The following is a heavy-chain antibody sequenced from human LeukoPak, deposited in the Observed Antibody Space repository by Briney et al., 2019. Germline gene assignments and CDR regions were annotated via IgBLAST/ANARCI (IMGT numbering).Heavy chain of an antibody. V-gene: IGHV1-24*01. CDR3: ATGRSGWFYISL. CDR2: FDPEDGET. Sequence: ASVKVSRKVSGYTLTELSMHWVRQAPGKGLEWMGGFDPEDGETIYAQKFQGRVTMTEDTSTDTAYMELSSLRSEDTAVYYCATGRSGWFYISLWGQGTLVTVSS. CDR1: GYTLTELS. J-gene: IGHJ4*02. D-gene: IGHD6-19*01.